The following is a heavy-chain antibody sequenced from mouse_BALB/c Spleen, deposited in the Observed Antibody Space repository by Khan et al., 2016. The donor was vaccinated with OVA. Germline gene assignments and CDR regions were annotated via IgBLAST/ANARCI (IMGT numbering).Heavy chain of an antibody. J-gene: IGHJ3*01. CDR3: ARRNYFGYTLAY. Sequence: QIQLVQSGAELARPGASVKLSCKASGYTFTDYYINWVKQRTGQGLEWIGEISPGSGDTYYNERFKGKATLTADKSSSTAYMQLSSLTSEASAVYFCARRNYFGYTLAYWGQGTLVTVSA. V-gene: IGHV1-77*01. CDR1: GYTFTDYY. CDR2: ISPGSGDT. D-gene: IGHD1-2*01.